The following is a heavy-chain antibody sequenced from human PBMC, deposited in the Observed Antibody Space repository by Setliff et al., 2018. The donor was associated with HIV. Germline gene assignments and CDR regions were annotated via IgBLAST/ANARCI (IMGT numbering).Heavy chain of an antibody. CDR1: GGSIRSHY. CDR2: IYDSGST. J-gene: IGHJ6*04. V-gene: IGHV4-59*11. CDR3: AGGGAFDWLFLDV. Sequence: SETLSLTCTVSGGSIRSHYWSWIRQPPGKGLEWIGYIYDSGSTNYNPSLKSRVTISVDTSKNQSSLKLSSVTAADTAVYYCAGGGAFDWLFLDVWGKGTTVTVSS. D-gene: IGHD3-9*01.